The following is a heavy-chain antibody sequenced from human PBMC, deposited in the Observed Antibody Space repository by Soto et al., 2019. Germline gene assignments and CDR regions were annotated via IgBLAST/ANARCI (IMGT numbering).Heavy chain of an antibody. V-gene: IGHV3-30*18. CDR1: GFTFSSYG. Sequence: QVQLVESGGGVVQPGRSLRLSCAASGFTFSSYGMHWVRQAPGKGLEWVAVISYDGSNKYYADSVKGRFTISRDNSKNTLYLQMNSLRAEDTAVYYCAKGRCSGGSCYSAVDYWGQGTLVTVSS. D-gene: IGHD2-15*01. J-gene: IGHJ4*02. CDR3: AKGRCSGGSCYSAVDY. CDR2: ISYDGSNK.